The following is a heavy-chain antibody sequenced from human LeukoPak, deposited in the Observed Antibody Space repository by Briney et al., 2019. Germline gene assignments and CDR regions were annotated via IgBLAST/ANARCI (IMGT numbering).Heavy chain of an antibody. CDR2: IYTSGST. D-gene: IGHD3-3*01. V-gene: IGHV4-61*02. Sequence: PSQTLPLTCTVSGGSISSGSYYWSWIRQPAGKGLEWIGRIYTSGSTNYNPSLKSRVTMSVDTSKNQFSLKLSSVTAADTAVYYCARADYDFWSGDYYFDYWGQGTLVTVSS. J-gene: IGHJ4*02. CDR3: ARADYDFWSGDYYFDY. CDR1: GGSISSGSYY.